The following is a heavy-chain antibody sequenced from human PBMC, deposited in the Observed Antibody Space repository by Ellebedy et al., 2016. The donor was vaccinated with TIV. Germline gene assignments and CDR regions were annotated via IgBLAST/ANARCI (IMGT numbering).Heavy chain of an antibody. CDR2: INTNTGNP. V-gene: IGHV7-4-1*02. CDR3: VRDMGEDY. J-gene: IGHJ4*02. CDR1: GYTFTSYD. D-gene: IGHD3-16*01. Sequence: AASVKVSCKASGYTFTSYDINWVRQAPGQGLEWMGWINTNTGNPTFAQGFTGRFVFSLDTSVSTAYLQISSLMAEDTAAYYCVRDMGEDYWGQGTLVTVSS.